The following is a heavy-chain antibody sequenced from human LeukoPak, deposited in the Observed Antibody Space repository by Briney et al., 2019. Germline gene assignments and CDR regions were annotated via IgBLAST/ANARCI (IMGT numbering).Heavy chain of an antibody. D-gene: IGHD1-26*01. CDR2: ISSSGSTI. J-gene: IGHJ5*02. CDR1: GFTFSDYY. Sequence: GGSLRLSCAASGFTFSDYYMSWIRQAPGKGLEWVSYISSSGSTIYYAYSVKGRFTISRDNAKNSLYLRMDTLRAEDTAVYYCARAPRFRLVGVPKGPFDPWGQGTLVTVSS. V-gene: IGHV3-11*01. CDR3: ARAPRFRLVGVPKGPFDP.